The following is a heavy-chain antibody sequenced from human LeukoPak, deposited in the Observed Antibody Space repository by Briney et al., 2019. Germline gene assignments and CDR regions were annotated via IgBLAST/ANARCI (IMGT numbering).Heavy chain of an antibody. Sequence: GRSLRLSCAASGFTFSSYGMHWVRQAPGKGLEWVAVIWYDGSNKYYADSVKGRFTISRDNSKNTLYLRMNSLRAEDTAVYYCARDPGSSETFDYWGQGTLVTVSS. CDR1: GFTFSSYG. V-gene: IGHV3-33*01. D-gene: IGHD6-6*01. J-gene: IGHJ4*02. CDR3: ARDPGSSETFDY. CDR2: IWYDGSNK.